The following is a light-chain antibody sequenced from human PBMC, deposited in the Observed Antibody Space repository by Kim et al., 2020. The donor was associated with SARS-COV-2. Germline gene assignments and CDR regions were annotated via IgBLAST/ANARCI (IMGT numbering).Light chain of an antibody. CDR1: ESVSTS. CDR2: GAS. V-gene: IGKV3-15*01. Sequence: SASPGETVPLSCRATESVSTSLAWYQQRPGQAPTLLIYGASTRATGIPARFTGSGSGSQFTLTIRGLQSEDFAVYHCHQYHTWPYSFGRGTKLE. CDR3: HQYHTWPYS. J-gene: IGKJ2*03.